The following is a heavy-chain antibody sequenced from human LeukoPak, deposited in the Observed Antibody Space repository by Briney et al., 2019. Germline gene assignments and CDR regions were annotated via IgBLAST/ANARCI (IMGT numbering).Heavy chain of an antibody. D-gene: IGHD2-21*01. V-gene: IGHV3-23*01. CDR2: ISGSGGST. J-gene: IGHJ4*02. CDR1: GFTFSSYA. CDR3: AKDLSLGLVADFDY. Sequence: LRLSCAASGFTFSSYAMSWVGQAAGKGLEWVSAISGSGGSTYYADSVKGRFTISRDNSKNTLYLQMNSLRAEDTAVYYCAKDLSLGLVADFDYWGQGTLVTVSS.